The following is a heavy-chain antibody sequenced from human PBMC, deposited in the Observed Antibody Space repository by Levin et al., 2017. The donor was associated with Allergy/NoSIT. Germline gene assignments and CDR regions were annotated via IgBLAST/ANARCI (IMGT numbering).Heavy chain of an antibody. V-gene: IGHV3-30-3*01. CDR2: ISYDGSNK. CDR1: GFTFTNYA. J-gene: IGHJ3*02. D-gene: IGHD6-19*01. CDR3: ARVQGSSGWFNDAFNI. Sequence: GGSLRLSCAASGFTFTNYAMHWVRQAPGKGLEWVAVISYDGSNKYYADSVKGRFTISRDNSKNTLYLQMNSLRAEDTAVYYCARVQGSSGWFNDAFNIWGQGTMVTISS.